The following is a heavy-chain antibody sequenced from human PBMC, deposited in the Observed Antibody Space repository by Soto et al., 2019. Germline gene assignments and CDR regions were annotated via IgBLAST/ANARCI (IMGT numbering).Heavy chain of an antibody. CDR3: ARDVPKGSGSYFYYFDY. V-gene: IGHV3-7*03. J-gene: IGHJ4*02. CDR2: IKQDGSEK. D-gene: IGHD1-26*01. Sequence: GGSLRLSCAASGFTFSRYWMSWVRQAPGKGLEWVANIKQDGSEKYYVDSVKGLFTISRDNAKNSLYQQMNSLRAEDTAVYYCARDVPKGSGSYFYYFDYWGQGTLVTVSS. CDR1: GFTFSRYW.